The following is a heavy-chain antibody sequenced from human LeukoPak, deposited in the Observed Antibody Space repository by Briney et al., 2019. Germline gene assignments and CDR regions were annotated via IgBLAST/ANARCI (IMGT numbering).Heavy chain of an antibody. CDR1: GYTFTSYY. D-gene: IGHD5/OR15-5a*01. J-gene: IGHJ4*02. CDR3: ASSFYDLLVYFDY. CDR2: INPSDGST. V-gene: IGHV1-46*01. Sequence: ASVKVSCKASGYTFTSYYMHWVRQAPGQGLEWMGKINPSDGSTRYAQKFQGRVTMTRDMSTSTVYMELSSLRSEDTVVYYCASSFYDLLVYFDYWGQGTLVTVSS.